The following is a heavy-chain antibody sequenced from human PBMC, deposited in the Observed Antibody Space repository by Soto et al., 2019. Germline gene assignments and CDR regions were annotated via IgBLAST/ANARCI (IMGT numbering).Heavy chain of an antibody. D-gene: IGHD3-16*01. J-gene: IGHJ4*02. CDR1: GFSLSTRGVG. CDR3: AHKGGGDRILDY. CDR2: IFWDDDK. V-gene: IGHV2-5*02. Sequence: QITLKESGPTLVKPTQTLTLTCTFSGFSLSTRGVGVGWIRQPPGKALEWLAIIFWDDDKRYSPSLKSRVTITQDTPKNQVVLKMTNMDPVDTATYYCAHKGGGDRILDYWGQGTLVTVSS.